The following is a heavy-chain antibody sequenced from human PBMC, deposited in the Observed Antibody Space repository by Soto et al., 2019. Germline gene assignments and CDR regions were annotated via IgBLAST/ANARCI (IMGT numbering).Heavy chain of an antibody. V-gene: IGHV3-23*01. J-gene: IGHJ4*02. CDR2: ISGSGGST. Sequence: SAISGSGGSTYYADSVKGRFTISRDNSKNTLYLQMNSLRAEDTAVYYCAKDQFSDYDFWSGYYPYYFDYWGQGTLVTVS. CDR3: AKDQFSDYDFWSGYYPYYFDY. D-gene: IGHD3-3*01.